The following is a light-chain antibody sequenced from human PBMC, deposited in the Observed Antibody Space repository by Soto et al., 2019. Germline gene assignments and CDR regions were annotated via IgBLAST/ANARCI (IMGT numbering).Light chain of an antibody. CDR3: AAWDDSLSGYV. V-gene: IGLV1-44*01. Sequence: QSVLTQPPSASGTPGQRVTLSCSGSTSNIGSNTVNWYQQLPGTAPKRLIYSNNQRPSGVPDRFSGSKAGTSASLAISGLQSEDEADSYCAAWDDSLSGYVFGTGTKVTGL. CDR1: TSNIGSNT. J-gene: IGLJ1*01. CDR2: SNN.